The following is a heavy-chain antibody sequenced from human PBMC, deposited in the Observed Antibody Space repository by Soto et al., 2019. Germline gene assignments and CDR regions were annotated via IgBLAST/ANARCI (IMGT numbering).Heavy chain of an antibody. Sequence: QVQLVQSGAEVKMPGASVTVSCKASGFTFTSYAIHWVRQAPGQGLEWVGWINAGNGETKYSQRLQGRVTFTTDTSASTAYVELSSLRSEDTAVYYCATEAAANRFGYWGQGTLVTVSS. D-gene: IGHD2-2*01. CDR3: ATEAAANRFGY. J-gene: IGHJ4*02. CDR1: GFTFTSYA. CDR2: INAGNGET. V-gene: IGHV1-3*01.